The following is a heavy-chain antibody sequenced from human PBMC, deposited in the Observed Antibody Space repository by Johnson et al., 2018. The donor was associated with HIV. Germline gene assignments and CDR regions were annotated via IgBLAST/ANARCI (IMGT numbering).Heavy chain of an antibody. D-gene: IGHD3-22*01. CDR1: GFTFSSYG. V-gene: IGHV3-30*02. Sequence: QVQLVESGGGVVQPGGSLRLSCAASGFTFSSYGMHWVRQAPGKGLEWVAFIRYDGSNLYYADSVKGRLPISRAISKNPLYLQMNSLRAEDTAVSYCAKDHDSVLGYYYDSSGDSERDAFDIWGQGTMVTVSS. CDR2: IRYDGSNL. J-gene: IGHJ3*02. CDR3: AKDHDSVLGYYYDSSGDSERDAFDI.